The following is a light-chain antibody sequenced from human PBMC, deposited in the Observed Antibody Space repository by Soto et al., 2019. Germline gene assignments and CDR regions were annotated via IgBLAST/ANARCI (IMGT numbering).Light chain of an antibody. J-gene: IGKJ1*01. CDR1: QSISSY. CDR3: QQYNSDSQT. CDR2: AAS. V-gene: IGKV1-39*01. Sequence: DIQMTQSPSSLSASVGDRVTITCRASQSISSYLNWYQQKPGKAPKLLIYAASSLQSGVPSRFSGSGSGTEFTLTISSLQPDDFATYYCQQYNSDSQTFGQGTKVDIK.